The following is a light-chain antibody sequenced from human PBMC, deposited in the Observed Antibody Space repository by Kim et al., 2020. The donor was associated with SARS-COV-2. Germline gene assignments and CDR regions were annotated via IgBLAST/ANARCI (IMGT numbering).Light chain of an antibody. CDR2: SNN. CDR3: ATWDDSLSGSV. CDR1: DSNMGSQN. Sequence: GRGVTVSCSWGDSNMGSQNVYWYQQVPETAPKLLIYSNNQRPSGVPDRFSGSKSGTSASLAITGLRSEDEADYYCATWDDSLSGSVFGGGTQLTVL. J-gene: IGLJ2*01. V-gene: IGLV1-47*01.